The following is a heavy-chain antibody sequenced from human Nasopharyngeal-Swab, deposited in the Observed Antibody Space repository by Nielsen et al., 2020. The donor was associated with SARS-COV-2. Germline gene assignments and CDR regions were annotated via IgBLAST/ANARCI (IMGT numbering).Heavy chain of an antibody. V-gene: IGHV3-43*01. Sequence: GSLRLSCAASGFTFDDYTMHWVRQAPGKGLEWVSLISWDGGSTYYADSVKGRFTISRDNSKNSLYLQINSLRTEDTALYYCAKDSGGEDYGDLYYYYYYGMDVWGQGTTVTVSS. J-gene: IGHJ6*02. D-gene: IGHD4-17*01. CDR3: AKDSGGEDYGDLYYYYYYGMDV. CDR2: ISWDGGST. CDR1: GFTFDDYT.